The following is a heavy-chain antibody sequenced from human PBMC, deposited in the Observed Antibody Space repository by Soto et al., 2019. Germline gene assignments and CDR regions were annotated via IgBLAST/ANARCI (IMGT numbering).Heavy chain of an antibody. CDR3: VKDDGGYPSTAPH. CDR2: ISGSGDRT. CDR1: GITISNYH. D-gene: IGHD3-22*01. V-gene: IGHV3-23*01. J-gene: IGHJ4*02. Sequence: EVQLLESGGGLVQPGGSLRLSCAASGITISNYHMSWVRQAPGKGLDWVSGISGSGDRTYYADSAKGRFTIPKDISRNSLSLQLDSLGVEDTGVYFCVKDDGGYPSTAPHWGQGTLVTVSS.